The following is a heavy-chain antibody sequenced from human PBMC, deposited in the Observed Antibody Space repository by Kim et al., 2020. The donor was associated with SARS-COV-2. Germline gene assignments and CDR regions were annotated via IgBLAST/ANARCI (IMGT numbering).Heavy chain of an antibody. CDR1: GFTFSSYD. J-gene: IGHJ6*02. V-gene: IGHV3-13*05. CDR2: IGTAGDP. CDR3: AREPPVVPAATSGYYYYYGMDV. Sequence: GGSLRLSCAASGFTFSSYDMHWVRQATGKGLEWVSAIGTAGDPYYPGSVKGRFTISRENAKNSLYLQMNSLRAGDTAVYYCAREPPVVPAATSGYYYYYGMDVWGQGTTVTVSS. D-gene: IGHD2-2*01.